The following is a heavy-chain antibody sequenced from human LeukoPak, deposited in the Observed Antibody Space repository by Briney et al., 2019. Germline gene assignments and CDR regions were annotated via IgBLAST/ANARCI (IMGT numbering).Heavy chain of an antibody. D-gene: IGHD5-24*01. J-gene: IGHJ4*02. V-gene: IGHV3-7*01. CDR1: GFTFSRYW. CDR2: IKDDGRQK. CDR3: ARDASRGFDT. Sequence: GGSLRLSCAPSGFTFSRYWMTWVRQTPEKGLEWVASIKDDGRQKYYVDSVKGRFTVSRDNAKNSAYLQMDSLRAEYKALYYCARDASRGFDTWGQETLATVSS.